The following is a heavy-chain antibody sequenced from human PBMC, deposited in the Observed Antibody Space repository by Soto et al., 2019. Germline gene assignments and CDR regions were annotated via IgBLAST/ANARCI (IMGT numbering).Heavy chain of an antibody. CDR1: GFTFSSYA. Sequence: PGGSLRLSCAASGFTFSSYAMHWVRQAPGKGLEWVAVISYDGSNKYYADSVKGRFTISRDNSKNTLYLQMNSLRAEDTAVYYCARDRGDPRFDYWGQGTLVTVS. CDR3: ARDRGDPRFDY. CDR2: ISYDGSNK. J-gene: IGHJ4*02. D-gene: IGHD2-21*02. V-gene: IGHV3-30-3*01.